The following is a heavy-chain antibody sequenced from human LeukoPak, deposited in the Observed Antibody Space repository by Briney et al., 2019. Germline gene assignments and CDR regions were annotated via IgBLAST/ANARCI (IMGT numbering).Heavy chain of an antibody. V-gene: IGHV1-2*02. J-gene: IGHJ3*02. CDR2: INPKSGGT. Sequence: ASVKASCKASGYIFTAYYTHWVRQAPGQGLEWMGWINPKSGGTNYAQKFQGRVTMTRDTSISTAYMEVSSLRSDDTAVYYCANTWNYIYAFDIWGQGTMVTVFS. CDR1: GYIFTAYY. D-gene: IGHD1-1*01. CDR3: ANTWNYIYAFDI.